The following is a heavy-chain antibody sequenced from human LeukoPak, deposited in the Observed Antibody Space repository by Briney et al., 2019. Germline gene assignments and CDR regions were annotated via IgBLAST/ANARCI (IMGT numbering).Heavy chain of an antibody. CDR1: GYSFTNYW. CDR3: ASPPFDSSGYYYAFDI. CDR2: IYPGYYDT. D-gene: IGHD3-22*01. Sequence: GESLKTSCNGSGYSFTNYWIGWVRQMPGKGLEGMGSIYPGYYDTRNSPTFQGKVTFSADKSISTAYLQSSSLKASDTAMYYCASPPFDSSGYYYAFDIWGQGTMVTVSS. V-gene: IGHV5-51*01. J-gene: IGHJ3*02.